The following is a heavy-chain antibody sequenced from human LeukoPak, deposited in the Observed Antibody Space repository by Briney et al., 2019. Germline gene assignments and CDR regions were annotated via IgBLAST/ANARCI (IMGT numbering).Heavy chain of an antibody. Sequence: ASVKVSCKASGYTFTSYDISWVRQAPGQGLEWMGWISAYNGNTNYAQKLQGRVTMTTDTSTSTAYMELRSLRSDDTAVYYCARDHDPYYYGSGSYYWGQGTLVTVSS. J-gene: IGHJ4*02. CDR2: ISAYNGNT. V-gene: IGHV1-18*01. CDR3: ARDHDPYYYGSGSYY. D-gene: IGHD3-10*01. CDR1: GYTFTSYD.